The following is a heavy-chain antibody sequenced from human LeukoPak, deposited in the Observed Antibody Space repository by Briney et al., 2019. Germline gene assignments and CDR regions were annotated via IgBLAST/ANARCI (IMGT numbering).Heavy chain of an antibody. V-gene: IGHV1-46*01. CDR2: INPSDGST. Sequence: ASVKVSCKASGYTFTSYYIHWVRQAPGQGLEWMGIINPSDGSTSYAQKFQDRVTMTRDTSMSTVYMELRSLRSEDTAVYYCASDIAAAGTSYWGQGTLVTVSS. CDR3: ASDIAAAGTSY. CDR1: GYTFTSYY. J-gene: IGHJ4*02. D-gene: IGHD6-13*01.